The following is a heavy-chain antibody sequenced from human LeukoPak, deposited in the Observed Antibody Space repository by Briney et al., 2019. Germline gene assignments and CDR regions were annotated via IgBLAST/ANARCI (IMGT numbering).Heavy chain of an antibody. J-gene: IGHJ4*02. CDR2: IYYSGST. Sequence: LETLSLTCTVSGGSISSYYWSWIRQPPGKGLEWIGYIYYSGSTYYNPSLKSRVTISVDTSKNQFSLRLSSVTAADTAVYYCARGDFSGYDFDYWGQGTLVTVSS. CDR1: GGSISSYY. D-gene: IGHD5-12*01. CDR3: ARGDFSGYDFDY. V-gene: IGHV4-59*06.